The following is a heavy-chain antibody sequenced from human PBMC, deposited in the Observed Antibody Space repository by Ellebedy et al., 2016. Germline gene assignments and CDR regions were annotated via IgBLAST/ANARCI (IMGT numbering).Heavy chain of an antibody. CDR1: GGSISGYY. Sequence: SETLSLTXTVSGGSISGYYWSWIRQPPGKGLEWIGYISESGSTKYSPSLKSRVTISLDRSNNQFSLKLRSVTAADTATYHCARERAGDDFWSGYHPYYMDVWGKGTTVTVSS. D-gene: IGHD3-3*01. V-gene: IGHV4-59*01. CDR3: ARERAGDDFWSGYHPYYMDV. CDR2: ISESGST. J-gene: IGHJ6*03.